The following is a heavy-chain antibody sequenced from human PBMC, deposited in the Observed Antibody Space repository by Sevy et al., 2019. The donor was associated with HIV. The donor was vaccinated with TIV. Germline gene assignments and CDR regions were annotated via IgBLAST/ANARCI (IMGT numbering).Heavy chain of an antibody. V-gene: IGHV3-48*03. CDR1: GFPFSSYE. Sequence: GGSLRLSCTASGFPFSSYEMNWVRQAPGKGLEWVSHITNSGTTKYYSDSVKGRFAISRDNARNSLYLKMNSLRAEDTAVYYCARDLPPSATTVAHFDRWGQGTLVTVSS. D-gene: IGHD4-17*01. CDR2: ITNSGTTK. CDR3: ARDLPPSATTVAHFDR. J-gene: IGHJ4*02.